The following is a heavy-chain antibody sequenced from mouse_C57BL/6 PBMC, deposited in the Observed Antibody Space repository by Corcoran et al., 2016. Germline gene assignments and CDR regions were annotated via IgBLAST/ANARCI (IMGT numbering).Heavy chain of an antibody. V-gene: IGHV1-19*01. CDR3: ASDDEGGRHDAMDY. CDR1: GYTFTDCY. D-gene: IGHD2-12*01. J-gene: IGHJ4*01. CDR2: INPYNGGT. Sequence: EVQLQQSGPVLVKPGASVKMSCEASGYTFTDCYMNWVNQSHGKSLEWIGVINPYNGGTSYNQEFKGKATLTVDKSSSTAYMELNSLTSEDSAVYYCASDDEGGRHDAMDYWGQGTSVTVSS.